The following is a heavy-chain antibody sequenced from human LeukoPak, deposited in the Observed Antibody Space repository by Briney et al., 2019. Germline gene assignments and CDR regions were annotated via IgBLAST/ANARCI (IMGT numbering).Heavy chain of an antibody. J-gene: IGHJ4*02. CDR3: AKDSELFYYGFGTDD. CDR1: GYRFTGYY. D-gene: IGHD3-10*01. V-gene: IGHV1-2*02. Sequence: GASVKVSCKASGYRFTGYYIHWVRQAPGQGLEWMGCINPDKGDTLYAQKLHDRVSMTRDTSVNTAYMELSSLTSDDTAVYYCAKDSELFYYGFGTDDWGQETPVTVSS. CDR2: INPDKGDT.